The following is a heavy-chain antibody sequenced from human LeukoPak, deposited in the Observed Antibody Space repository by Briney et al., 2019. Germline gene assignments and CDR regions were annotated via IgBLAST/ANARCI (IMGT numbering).Heavy chain of an antibody. CDR2: ISWNSGSI. V-gene: IGHV3-9*01. CDR3: AKDGIAAATGSPSFDY. Sequence: GGSLRLSCAASGFTFDDYAMHWVRQAPGKGLEWVSGISWNSGSIGYADSVKGRFTISRDNAKNSLYLQMNGLRAEDTALYYCAKDGIAAATGSPSFDYWGQGTLVTVSS. J-gene: IGHJ4*02. D-gene: IGHD6-13*01. CDR1: GFTFDDYA.